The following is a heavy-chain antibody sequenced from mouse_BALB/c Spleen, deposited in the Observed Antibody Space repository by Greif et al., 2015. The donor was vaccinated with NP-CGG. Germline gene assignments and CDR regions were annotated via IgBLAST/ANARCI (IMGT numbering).Heavy chain of an antibody. CDR2: ISSGGST. CDR1: GFTFSSYA. V-gene: IGHV5-6-5*01. CDR3: ARGGYGSGWFAY. D-gene: IGHD1-1*01. J-gene: IGHJ3*01. Sequence: EVQGVESGGGLVKPGGSLKLSCAASGFTFSSYAMSWVRQTPEKRLEWVASISSGGSTYYPDSVKGRFTISRDNARNILYLQMSILRSEDTAMYYCARGGYGSGWFAYWGQGTLVTVSA.